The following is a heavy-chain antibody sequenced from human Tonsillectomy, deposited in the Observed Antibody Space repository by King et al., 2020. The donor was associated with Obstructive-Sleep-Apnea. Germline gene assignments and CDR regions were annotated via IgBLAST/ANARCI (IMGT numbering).Heavy chain of an antibody. V-gene: IGHV3-21*01. D-gene: IGHD6-19*01. CDR2: ISSSSSYI. J-gene: IGHJ6*02. Sequence: VQLVESGGGLVKPGGSLRLSCAASGFTFSSYSMNWVRQAPGKGLEWVSSISSSSSYIYYADSVKGRFTISRDNAKNSLYLQMNSLRAEDTAVYYCARDISANSSGWYWVLRPNYYYYGMDVWGQGTTVTVSS. CDR1: GFTFSSYS. CDR3: ARDISANSSGWYWVLRPNYYYYGMDV.